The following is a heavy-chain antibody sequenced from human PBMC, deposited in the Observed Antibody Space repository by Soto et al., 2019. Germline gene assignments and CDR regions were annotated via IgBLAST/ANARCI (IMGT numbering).Heavy chain of an antibody. V-gene: IGHV4-39*01. CDR1: GGSITSSFYY. CDR3: ARHDVGLTGAVSLHQ. D-gene: IGHD1-26*01. J-gene: IGHJ1*01. Sequence: SETLSLTCSVSGGSITSSFYYWGWIRQPPGKGLEWIGSIHYSGTTYHSTSLKSRVTISVDTSKNQFSLKLNSVTAADTALYYCARHDVGLTGAVSLHQWGQGTVVTVSS. CDR2: IHYSGTT.